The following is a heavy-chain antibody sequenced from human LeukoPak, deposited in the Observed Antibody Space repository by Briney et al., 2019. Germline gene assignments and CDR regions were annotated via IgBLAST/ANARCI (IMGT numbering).Heavy chain of an antibody. CDR3: ARGGAGYDFWSGYYPLFDY. CDR2: ISAYNGNT. J-gene: IGHJ4*02. D-gene: IGHD3-3*01. CDR1: GYTFTSYG. V-gene: IGHV1-18*01. Sequence: ASVKVSCKASGYTFTSYGISWVRQAPGQGLEWMGWISAYNGNTNYAQKFQGRVTMTRDTSISTAYMELSRLRSDDTAVYYCARGGAGYDFWSGYYPLFDYWGQGTLVTVSS.